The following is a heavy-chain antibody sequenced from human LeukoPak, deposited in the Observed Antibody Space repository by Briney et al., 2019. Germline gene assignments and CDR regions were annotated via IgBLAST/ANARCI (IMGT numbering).Heavy chain of an antibody. CDR2: IYSGGST. V-gene: IGHV3-53*01. CDR1: GFTVSSNY. CDR3: AKGRVLMVYATPSEY. D-gene: IGHD2-8*01. Sequence: GGSLRLSCAASGFTVSSNYMSWVRQAPGKGLEWVSVIYSGGSTYYADSVKGRFTISRDNSKNTLYLQMNSLRAEDTAVYYCAKGRVLMVYATPSEYWGQGTLVTVSS. J-gene: IGHJ4*02.